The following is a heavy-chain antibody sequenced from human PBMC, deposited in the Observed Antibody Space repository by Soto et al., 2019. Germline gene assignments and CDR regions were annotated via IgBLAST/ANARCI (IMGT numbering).Heavy chain of an antibody. J-gene: IGHJ4*01. D-gene: IGHD6-19*01. CDR3: AKAHVMVVAGSTFDY. CDR2: IYHSGST. CDR1: GGSIRSGGYS. Sequence: SETLSLTCAVSGGSIRSGGYSWSWIRQPRGKGLERIGYIYHSGSTYYNPSLKSRVTISVDRSKNQFSLKLSSVTAADTAVYYCAKAHVMVVAGSTFDYWGHGTLVTVSS. V-gene: IGHV4-30-2*01.